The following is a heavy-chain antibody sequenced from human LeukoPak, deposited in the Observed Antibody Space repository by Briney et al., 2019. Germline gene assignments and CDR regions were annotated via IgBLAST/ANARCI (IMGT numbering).Heavy chain of an antibody. D-gene: IGHD3-22*01. V-gene: IGHV3-72*01. Sequence: GGSLRLSCAASGFTFSDHYMDWVRQAPGRGLEWVGRTRNKANNYTTEYAASVKGRFTISRDDSKNSLYLQMNSLKTEDTAVYYSAGTYDSSDYSFDYWGQGTLVTVSS. J-gene: IGHJ4*02. CDR2: TRNKANNYTT. CDR3: AGTYDSSDYSFDY. CDR1: GFTFSDHY.